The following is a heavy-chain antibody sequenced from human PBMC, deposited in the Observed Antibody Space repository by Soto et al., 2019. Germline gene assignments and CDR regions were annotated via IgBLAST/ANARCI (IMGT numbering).Heavy chain of an antibody. CDR2: IYYTGST. CDR1: GGSVSSGSYY. Sequence: PSETLSLTCTVSGGSVSSGSYYWSWIRQPPGKGLEWIGYIYYTGSTNYKPSLKSRVTISVDTSKNQFSLKLSSVTAADTAVYYCAREPDFLHCSFNPLDYWGQGALVTVSS. V-gene: IGHV4-61*01. CDR3: AREPDFLHCSFNPLDY. J-gene: IGHJ4*02. D-gene: IGHD2-21*02.